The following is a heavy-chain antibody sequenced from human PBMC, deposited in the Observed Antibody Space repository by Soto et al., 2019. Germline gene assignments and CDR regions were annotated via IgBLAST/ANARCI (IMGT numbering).Heavy chain of an antibody. CDR1: GDSVSSNSAA. Sequence: SQTLSLTCAISGDSVSSNSAAWNWIRQSPSRGLEWLGWTYYRSKWYNDYAVSVKSRITINPDASKNQFSLQLNSVTPEDTAVYYCARDLISGTPHPLDNCGQGTLVTVSA. CDR3: ARDLISGTPHPLDN. CDR2: TYYRSKWYN. J-gene: IGHJ4*02. V-gene: IGHV6-1*01. D-gene: IGHD1-20*01.